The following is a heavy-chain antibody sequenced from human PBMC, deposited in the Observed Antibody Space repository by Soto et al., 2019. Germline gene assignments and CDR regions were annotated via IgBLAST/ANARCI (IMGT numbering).Heavy chain of an antibody. J-gene: IGHJ5*02. CDR2: IYYTGRT. Sequence: QVQVQESGPRLVKPSQTLSLTCTVSGGSIRTGGYYWSWIRQHPGKGLEWLGYIYYTGRTYYNPSLKNRLTMSVDMSKSQFSLKLTSLTAADTAVYYCAKDPSPQPTTVVTPGWFDPWGQGILVTVSS. D-gene: IGHD4-17*01. V-gene: IGHV4-31*03. CDR1: GGSIRTGGYY. CDR3: AKDPSPQPTTVVTPGWFDP.